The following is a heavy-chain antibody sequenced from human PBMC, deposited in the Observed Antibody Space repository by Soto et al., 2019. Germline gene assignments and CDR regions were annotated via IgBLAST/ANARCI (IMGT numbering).Heavy chain of an antibody. CDR3: ARDNYGDYSDY. V-gene: IGHV3-11*04. CDR1: GFTFSDYY. J-gene: IGHJ4*02. CDR2: IRNSGSNK. Sequence: GGSLSLSCAASGFTFSDYYMSWIREAPGRGLEWVANIRNSGSNKYYVDSVKGRFTISRDNAKNSLYLQMNSLRAEDTAVYYCARDNYGDYSDYWGQGTLVTVSS. D-gene: IGHD4-17*01.